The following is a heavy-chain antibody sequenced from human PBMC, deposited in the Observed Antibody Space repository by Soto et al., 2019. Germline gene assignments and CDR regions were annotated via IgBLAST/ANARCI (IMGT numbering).Heavy chain of an antibody. Sequence: SVKVSCKASGGTFSSYAISWVRQAPGQGLEWMGGIIPIFGTANYAQKFQGRVTITADESTSTAYMELSSLRSEDTAVYYCARSYYDSSGPWSYWGQGTLVTVSS. CDR1: GGTFSSYA. V-gene: IGHV1-69*13. J-gene: IGHJ4*02. CDR3: ARSYYDSSGPWSY. CDR2: IIPIFGTA. D-gene: IGHD3-22*01.